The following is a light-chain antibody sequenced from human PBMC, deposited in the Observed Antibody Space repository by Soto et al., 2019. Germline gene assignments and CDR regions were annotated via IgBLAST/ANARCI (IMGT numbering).Light chain of an antibody. CDR2: AAS. CDR1: QSVFYISNNKNH. CDR3: QQSYSTPIT. J-gene: IGKJ5*01. V-gene: IGKV4-1*01. Sequence: DIVMTQSPDSLAVSLGERATINCKSSQSVFYISNNKNHLAWYQQKPGKAPKLLIYAASSLQSGVPSRFSGSGSGTDFTLTISSLQPEDFATYYCQQSYSTPITFGQGTRLEIK.